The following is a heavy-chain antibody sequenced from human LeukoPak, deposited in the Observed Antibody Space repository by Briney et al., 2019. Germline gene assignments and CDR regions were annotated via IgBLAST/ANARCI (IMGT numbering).Heavy chain of an antibody. Sequence: PGGSLRLFCAASGFTFSDYYMSWIRQAPGKGLEWVSYISSSSSYTNYADSVKGRFTISRDNAKNSLYLQMNSLRAEDTAVYYCARVGGYSGYDSPLGIYFDYWGQGTLVTVSS. V-gene: IGHV3-11*06. D-gene: IGHD5-12*01. CDR1: GFTFSDYY. J-gene: IGHJ4*02. CDR3: ARVGGYSGYDSPLGIYFDY. CDR2: ISSSSSYT.